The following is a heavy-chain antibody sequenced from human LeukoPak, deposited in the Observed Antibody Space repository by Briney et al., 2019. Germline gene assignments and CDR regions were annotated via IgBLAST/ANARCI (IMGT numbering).Heavy chain of an antibody. CDR3: AKDREDFFDY. CDR2: IRYDGSNK. J-gene: IGHJ4*02. CDR1: GFTFSSYG. V-gene: IGHV3-30*02. D-gene: IGHD1-26*01. Sequence: GGSLRLSCAASGFTFSSYGMHWVRQAPGKGLEWVAFIRYDGSNKYYADSVKGRFTISRDNSKNTLYLQMNSLGAEDTAVYYCAKDREDFFDYWGQGTLVTVSS.